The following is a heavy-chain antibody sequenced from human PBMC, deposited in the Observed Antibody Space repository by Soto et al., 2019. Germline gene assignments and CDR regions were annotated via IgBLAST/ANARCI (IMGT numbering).Heavy chain of an antibody. V-gene: IGHV4-4*02. CDR3: ARGVHCSGCSYFRGGWIYAMDL. Sequence: QVQLQESGPGLVKPSGTLSLTCAVSDVSIISSNWWSWVRQPPGKGLEWIGEIYHSGNTTYNPSLKSRVTISVDKSNKQFSPKVTAVTAAVTAVYYCARGVHCSGCSYFRGGWIYAMDLWGRGTTITVSS. D-gene: IGHD2-15*01. J-gene: IGHJ6*02. CDR1: DVSIISSNW. CDR2: IYHSGNT.